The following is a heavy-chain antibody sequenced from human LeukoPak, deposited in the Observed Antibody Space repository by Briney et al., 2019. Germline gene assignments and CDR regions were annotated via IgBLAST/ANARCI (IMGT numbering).Heavy chain of an antibody. CDR3: ARVSGAYASTFDY. V-gene: IGHV1-2*02. D-gene: IGHD4-17*01. Sequence: ASVKVSCKASGYTFTGYYMHWVRQAPGQGPEWLGWINPNSGGTNYPQNFQGRVIITSDTSITTVYMELSRLRSDDTAVYYCARVSGAYASTFDYWGQGTLVTVSS. CDR2: INPNSGGT. CDR1: GYTFTGYY. J-gene: IGHJ4*02.